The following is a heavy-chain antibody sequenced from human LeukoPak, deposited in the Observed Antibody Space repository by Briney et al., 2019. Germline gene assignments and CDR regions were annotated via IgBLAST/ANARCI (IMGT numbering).Heavy chain of an antibody. J-gene: IGHJ4*02. CDR1: GFTVSSNY. CDR3: ASTITMIVVVTAENFDY. V-gene: IGHV3-53*01. D-gene: IGHD3-22*01. Sequence: GGSLRLSCAASGFTVSSNYMSWVRQAPGKGLEWVSVIYSGGSTYYADSVKGRFTISRDNAKNSLYLQMNSLRAEDTAVYYCASTITMIVVVTAENFDYWGQGTLVTVSS. CDR2: IYSGGST.